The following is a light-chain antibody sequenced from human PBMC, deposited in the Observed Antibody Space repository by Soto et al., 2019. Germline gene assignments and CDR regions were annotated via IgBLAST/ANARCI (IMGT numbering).Light chain of an antibody. CDR1: SSDVGGYDY. V-gene: IGLV2-14*03. J-gene: IGLJ1*01. CDR3: ASYTDSSTLYV. CDR2: DVS. Sequence: QSALTQPASVSGSPGQSITISCTGSSSDVGGYDYVSWYQQHPGRAPNLLIYDVSIRTSGVSNRFSGSKSGNTASLTISGLQTEDEADYYCASYTDSSTLYVFGTGTKLTVL.